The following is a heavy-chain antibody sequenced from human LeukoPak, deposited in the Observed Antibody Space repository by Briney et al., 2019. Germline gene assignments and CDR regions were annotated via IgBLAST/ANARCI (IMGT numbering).Heavy chain of an antibody. Sequence: GASVTVSCKASGYTFPSYGISWVRQAPGQGLEWMGWISTYNGDTNYAQKLQGRVTMTTDTSTNTAYMELRSLRSDDTAVYYCASDHLSIAATGTRYWGQGTLVTVSS. V-gene: IGHV1-18*01. CDR2: ISTYNGDT. CDR1: GYTFPSYG. J-gene: IGHJ4*02. D-gene: IGHD6-13*01. CDR3: ASDHLSIAATGTRY.